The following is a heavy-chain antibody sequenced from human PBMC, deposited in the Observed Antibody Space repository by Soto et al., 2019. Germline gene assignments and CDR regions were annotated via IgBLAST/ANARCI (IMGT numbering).Heavy chain of an antibody. CDR2: IWYDGSNK. CDR3: AREDYYDSSGYYGTYGMDV. CDR1: GFTFSSYG. Sequence: GGSLRLSCAASGFTFSSYGMHWVRQAPGKGLEWVAVIWYDGSNKYYADSVKGRFTIPRDNSKNTLYLQMNSLRAEDTAVYYCAREDYYDSSGYYGTYGMDVWGQGTTVTVSS. V-gene: IGHV3-33*01. D-gene: IGHD3-22*01. J-gene: IGHJ6*02.